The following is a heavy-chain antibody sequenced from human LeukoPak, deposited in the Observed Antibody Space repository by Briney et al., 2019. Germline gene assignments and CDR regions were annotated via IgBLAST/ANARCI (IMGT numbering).Heavy chain of an antibody. J-gene: IGHJ5*02. V-gene: IGHV3-74*01. Sequence: PGGSLRLSXAASGFTFSSYWMHWVRQAPGKGLVWVSRINSDGSSTSYADSVKGRFTISRDNAKNTLYLQMNSLRAEDTAVYYCARDWMYSRNWFDPWGQGTLVTVSS. CDR1: GFTFSSYW. CDR2: INSDGSST. CDR3: ARDWMYSRNWFDP. D-gene: IGHD6-13*01.